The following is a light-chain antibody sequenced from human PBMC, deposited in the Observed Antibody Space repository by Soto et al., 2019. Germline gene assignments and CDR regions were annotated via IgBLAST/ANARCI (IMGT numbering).Light chain of an antibody. CDR1: SSDIGTYKY. Sequence: QSALTQPRSVSGSPGQSVTISCSGTSSDIGTYKYVSWYQQHPGKAPKLLIYSVTKRPSGVPDRFSGSRSDNTASLTISGLQAEDEADYYCCSFPGNYRIFGTGTKVTVL. CDR3: CSFPGNYRI. J-gene: IGLJ1*01. V-gene: IGLV2-11*01. CDR2: SVT.